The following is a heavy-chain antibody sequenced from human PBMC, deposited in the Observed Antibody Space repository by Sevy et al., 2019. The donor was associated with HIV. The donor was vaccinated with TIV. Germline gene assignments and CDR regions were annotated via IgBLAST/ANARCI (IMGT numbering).Heavy chain of an antibody. CDR2: IYTSGRT. D-gene: IGHD2-2*01. V-gene: IGHV4-4*07. CDR1: GGSISSYY. Sequence: SETLSLTCTVSGGSISSYYWSWIRQPAGKGLEWIGRIYTSGRTNYNPSLKSRVTMSVDTSKNQFSLKLSSVTAADTAVYYCAGYHIVVVPAAPFHYYMDVWGKGTTVTVSS. J-gene: IGHJ6*03. CDR3: AGYHIVVVPAAPFHYYMDV.